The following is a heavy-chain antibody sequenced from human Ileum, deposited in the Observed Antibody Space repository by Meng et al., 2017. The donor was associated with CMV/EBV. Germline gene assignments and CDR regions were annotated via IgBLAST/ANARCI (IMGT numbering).Heavy chain of an antibody. CDR2: IRFDGSNK. D-gene: IGHD4-17*01. CDR3: AKAAVSGLEFDP. V-gene: IGHV3-30*02. CDR1: GFTLCILV. Sequence: CAGSGFTLCILVMHWARQAPGKGLEWVAFIRFDGSNKYYGDSVKGRFTISRDNSKNTLYLQVNSLRTEDTAVYYCAKAAVSGLEFDPRGQGTLVTVSS. J-gene: IGHJ5*02.